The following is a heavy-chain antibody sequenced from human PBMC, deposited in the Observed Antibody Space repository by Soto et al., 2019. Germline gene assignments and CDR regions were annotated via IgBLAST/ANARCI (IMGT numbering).Heavy chain of an antibody. CDR2: IYNSGST. CDR3: ASSRVVTTYFDY. Sequence: QLQLQESGSRLVKPSQTLSLTCAVSGGSISRAGYSWSWIRQSPGKGLEWIGYIYNSGSTFYNPSLKSGITISVDRSKNQLSLQLNSVTAADTAVYYCASSRVVTTYFDYWGQGTLVTVSS. CDR1: GGSISRAGYS. V-gene: IGHV4-30-2*06. D-gene: IGHD2-21*02. J-gene: IGHJ4*02.